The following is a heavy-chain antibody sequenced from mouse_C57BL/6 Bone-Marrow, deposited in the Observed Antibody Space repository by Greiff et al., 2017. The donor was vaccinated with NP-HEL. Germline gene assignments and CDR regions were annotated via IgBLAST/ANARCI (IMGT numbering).Heavy chain of an antibody. CDR3: ATKNYGYEAWFAY. CDR1: GYTFTTYP. J-gene: IGHJ3*01. D-gene: IGHD2-2*01. Sequence: VQLQESGAELVKPGASVKMSCKASGYTFTTYPIEWMKQNHGKSLEWIGNFHPYNDDTKYNEKFKGKATLTVEKSSSTVYLELSRLTSDDSAVYYCATKNYGYEAWFAYWGQGTLVTVSA. V-gene: IGHV1-47*01. CDR2: FHPYNDDT.